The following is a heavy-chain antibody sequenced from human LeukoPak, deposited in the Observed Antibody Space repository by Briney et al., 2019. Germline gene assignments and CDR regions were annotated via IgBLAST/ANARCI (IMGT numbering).Heavy chain of an antibody. J-gene: IGHJ6*03. CDR1: GYTFTGYY. D-gene: IGHD6-13*01. V-gene: IGHV1-2*02. CDR3: ARGAAAGTLGYYYYYMDV. CDR2: INPNSGGT. Sequence: ASVKVSCKASGYTFTGYYMHWVRQAPGQGLEWMGWINPNSGGTNYAQKFQGRVTMTRDTSISTAYMELSRLRSDDTAVYYCARGAAAGTLGYYYYYMDVWGEGTTVTVSS.